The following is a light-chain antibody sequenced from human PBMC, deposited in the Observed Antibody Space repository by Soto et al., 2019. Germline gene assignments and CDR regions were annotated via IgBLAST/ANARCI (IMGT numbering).Light chain of an antibody. J-gene: IGKJ4*01. CDR1: QSVSST. V-gene: IGKV3-15*01. CDR2: GAS. CDR3: QQYKHWSALT. Sequence: ELVFTQSQATLSVSPGETATLSCRASQSVSSTLAWYQQKPGQAPRLLIFGASTRATGISPRFSGSGSGTEFTLTISSLQSEDFAVYYCQQYKHWSALTSGGGTKVAIK.